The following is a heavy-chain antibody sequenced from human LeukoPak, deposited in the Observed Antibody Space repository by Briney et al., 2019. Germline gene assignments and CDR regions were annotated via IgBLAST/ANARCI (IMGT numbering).Heavy chain of an antibody. Sequence: GGSLRLSCAASGFTFNSYGMHWVRQAPGKVLEWVAVMWYDGSNKYYADSVKGRFTISRDDSKNTLYLQMNSLRAEDTAIYYCARGLPPVMKYYFDYWGQGTLVTVSS. CDR3: ARGLPPVMKYYFDY. V-gene: IGHV3-33*01. J-gene: IGHJ4*02. CDR1: GFTFNSYG. D-gene: IGHD4-11*01. CDR2: MWYDGSNK.